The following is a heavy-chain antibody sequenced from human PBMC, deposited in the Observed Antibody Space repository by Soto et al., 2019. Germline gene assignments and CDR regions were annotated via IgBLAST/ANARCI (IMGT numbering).Heavy chain of an antibody. CDR2: INPNSGGT. CDR1: GYTFTGYY. D-gene: IGHD3-9*01. V-gene: IGHV1-2*04. J-gene: IGHJ6*02. CDR3: ARGSVVLTGYGMDV. Sequence: QVQLVQSGAEVKKPGASVKVSCKASGYTFTGYYMHWVRQAPGQGLEWMGWINPNSGGTNYAQKLPGWVTRTRDTAINTAYMELGGLRSDDTAVYYCARGSVVLTGYGMDVWGQGTTVTVSS.